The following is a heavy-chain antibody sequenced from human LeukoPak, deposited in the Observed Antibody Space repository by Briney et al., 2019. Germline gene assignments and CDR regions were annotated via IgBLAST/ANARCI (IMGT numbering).Heavy chain of an antibody. D-gene: IGHD4-17*01. CDR2: ISISGSKT. J-gene: IGHJ4*02. Sequence: GGSLRLSCAASEFDFSSHAMTWVRQAPGKRLEWVSAISISGSKTNYADSVKGRFTISRDNSKNTLYLQMNSLRAEDTAVYYCANEIRPNDYWGQGTQVTVSS. V-gene: IGHV3-23*01. CDR3: ANEIRPNDY. CDR1: EFDFSSHA.